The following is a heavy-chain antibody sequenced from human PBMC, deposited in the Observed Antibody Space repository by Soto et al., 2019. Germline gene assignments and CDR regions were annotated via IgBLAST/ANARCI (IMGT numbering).Heavy chain of an antibody. CDR3: ARGWELRD. CDR2: INSGGYSV. D-gene: IGHD1-26*01. J-gene: IGHJ4*02. V-gene: IGHV3-11*01. CDR1: GFTFTDDF. Sequence: QVQLVESGGGLVKPGGSLRLSCAASGFTFTDDFMTWIRQTPGKGLEWLSSINSGGYSVYYADSVKGRFTISRDNAKNSAYLQMNSLRGEDTAVYYCARGWELRDWGQGTLVTVSS.